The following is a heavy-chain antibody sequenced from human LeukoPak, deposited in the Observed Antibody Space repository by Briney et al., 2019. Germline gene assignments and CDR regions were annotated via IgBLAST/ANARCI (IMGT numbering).Heavy chain of an antibody. D-gene: IGHD3-10*01. CDR3: VRGSGSYYIFDY. CDR1: GFTFSSYG. CDR2: IWYGGSNK. Sequence: GGSPRLSCAASGFTFSSYGMHWVRQAPGKGLEWVAVIWYGGSNKYYADSVKGRFTISRDNSKNTLYLQMNSLRAEDTAVYYCVRGSGSYYIFDYWGQGTLVTVSS. J-gene: IGHJ4*02. V-gene: IGHV3-33*08.